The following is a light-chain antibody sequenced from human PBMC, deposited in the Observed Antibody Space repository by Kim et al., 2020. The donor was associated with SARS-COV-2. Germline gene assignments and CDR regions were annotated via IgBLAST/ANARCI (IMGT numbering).Light chain of an antibody. CDR3: VVWDDSLSGWL. Sequence: QRVTISSCSSSHSVGNNYVYWYQQHPGTAPKLLIYSDTQRPSGVPNRFSGSKSGTSASLAISGLRSEDEADYYCVVWDDSLSGWLFGGGTQLTVL. CDR1: SHSVGNNY. J-gene: IGLJ3*02. CDR2: SDT. V-gene: IGLV1-47*01.